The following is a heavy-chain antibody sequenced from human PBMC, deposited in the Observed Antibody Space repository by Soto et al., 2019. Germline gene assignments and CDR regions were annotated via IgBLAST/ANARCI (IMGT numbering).Heavy chain of an antibody. J-gene: IGHJ4*02. CDR2: INPSGGST. V-gene: IGHV1-46*01. D-gene: IGHD7-27*01. CDR3: VSTEPLGTPDY. Sequence: ASLKVSCKASGYTFTSYYMHWVRQAPGQGLEWMGIINPSGGSTSYAQKFQGRVTMTRDTSTSTVYMELSSLRSEDTAVYYCVSTEPLGTPDYWGQGTLVTVSS. CDR1: GYTFTSYY.